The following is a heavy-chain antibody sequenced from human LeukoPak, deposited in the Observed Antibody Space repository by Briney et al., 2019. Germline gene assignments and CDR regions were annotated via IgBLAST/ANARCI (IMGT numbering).Heavy chain of an antibody. CDR1: GGTFSSYA. CDR3: ARESGGVFDY. D-gene: IGHD1-26*01. Sequence: ASVKVSCKASGGTFSSYAISWVRQAPGQGLEWMGGIFPIFGTANYAQKFQGRVTIPTDESTSTAYMELSSLRSEDTAVYYCARESGGVFDYWGQGTLVTVSS. J-gene: IGHJ4*02. CDR2: IFPIFGTA. V-gene: IGHV1-69*05.